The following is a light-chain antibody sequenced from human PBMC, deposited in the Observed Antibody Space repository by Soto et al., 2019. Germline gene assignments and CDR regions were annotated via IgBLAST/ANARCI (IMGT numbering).Light chain of an antibody. CDR2: EVS. V-gene: IGLV2-14*01. J-gene: IGLJ1*01. CDR3: SSYTSSSTLYV. Sequence: QSALTQPASVSGSPGQSITISCTGTSSDVGGYNYVSWYQQHAGKAPKVMIYEVSNRPSGVSNRFSGSKSGNTASLTISGLQAEDEADYYCSSYTSSSTLYVFGTGTKVTVL. CDR1: SSDVGGYNY.